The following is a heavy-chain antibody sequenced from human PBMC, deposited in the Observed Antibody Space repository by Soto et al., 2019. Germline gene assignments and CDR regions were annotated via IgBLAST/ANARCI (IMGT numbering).Heavy chain of an antibody. CDR2: ISGNGRII. CDR3: ARDFDADSRTDFDY. J-gene: IGHJ4*02. V-gene: IGHV3-11*01. Sequence: QVLLVESGGGLVKPGGSLRLSCATSGFIFSDYYMHWIRQAPGKGLEGISYISGNGRIIQYADSAKGRFTISRDNAQNSLYLQMNSLRAEDTALYFCARDFDADSRTDFDYWGQGTLVTVSS. CDR1: GFIFSDYY. D-gene: IGHD4-17*01.